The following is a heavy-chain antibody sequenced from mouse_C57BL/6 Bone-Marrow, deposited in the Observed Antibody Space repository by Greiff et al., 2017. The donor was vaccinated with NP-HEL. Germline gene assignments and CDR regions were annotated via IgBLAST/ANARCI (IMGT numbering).Heavy chain of an antibody. J-gene: IGHJ2*01. D-gene: IGHD1-1*01. CDR2: IHPNSGST. CDR3: ARRKSLRYFDY. V-gene: IGHV1-64*01. CDR1: GYTFTSYW. Sequence: VQLQQPGAELVKPGASVKLSCKASGYTFTSYWMHWVKQRPGQGLEWIGMIHPNSGSTNYNEKFKSKATLTVDKSSSTAYMQLSSLTSEDSAVYYCARRKSLRYFDYWGQGTTLTVSS.